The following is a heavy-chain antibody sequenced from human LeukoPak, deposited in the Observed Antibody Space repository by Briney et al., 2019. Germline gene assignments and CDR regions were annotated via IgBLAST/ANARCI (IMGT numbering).Heavy chain of an antibody. V-gene: IGHV3-23*01. CDR1: GFTFNTHA. D-gene: IGHD3-22*01. Sequence: GGSLRLSCAASGFTFNTHAMSWVRQAPGKGLEWVASVSESGGTSYYADSVMGPFTIFRDNSKNTLYLQMNSLRAEDTAVYYCAKVGRYYDTSGYYRVFDYWGQGTLVTVSS. CDR2: VSESGGTS. CDR3: AKVGRYYDTSGYYRVFDY. J-gene: IGHJ4*02.